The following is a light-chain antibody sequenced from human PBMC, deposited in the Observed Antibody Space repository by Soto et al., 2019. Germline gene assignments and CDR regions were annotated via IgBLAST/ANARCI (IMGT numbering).Light chain of an antibody. J-gene: IGKJ2*01. CDR2: GAS. CDR3: QQYGDSPMYT. CDR1: QSVSSSH. Sequence: EIVLTQSPGTLSSSPGERATLSCRASQSVSSSHLAWYQQEPGQAPRLLIYGASSRATAIPDRFSVSGSGTDFTLTISRLEPEDFAVYFCQQYGDSPMYTFGQGNKLEI. V-gene: IGKV3-20*01.